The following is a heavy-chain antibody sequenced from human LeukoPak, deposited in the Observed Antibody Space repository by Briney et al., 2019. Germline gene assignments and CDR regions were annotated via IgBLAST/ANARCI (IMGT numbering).Heavy chain of an antibody. J-gene: IGHJ4*02. D-gene: IGHD6-6*01. CDR2: IYYSGST. V-gene: IGHV4-59*01. CDR1: GGSISSYY. CDR3: ARSSGSPTPFDY. Sequence: SETLSLTCTVSGGSISSYYWSWIRQPPGKGLEWIGYIYYSGSTNYNPSLKSRVTISVDTSKNQFSLKLSSVTAADTAVYYCARSSGSPTPFDYWGQGTLVTVSS.